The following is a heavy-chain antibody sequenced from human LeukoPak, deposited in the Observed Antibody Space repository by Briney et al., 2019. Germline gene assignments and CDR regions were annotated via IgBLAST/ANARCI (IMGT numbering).Heavy chain of an antibody. J-gene: IGHJ6*03. CDR3: ARETGDYYMDV. Sequence: PSETLSLTCAVYGGSFSGYYWSWIRQPPGKGLEWIGEINHSGSTNYNPSLKSRVTISVDTSKNQFSLKLSSVTAADTAVYYCARETGDYYMDVWGKGTTVTISS. CDR2: INHSGST. CDR1: GGSFSGYY. V-gene: IGHV4-34*01.